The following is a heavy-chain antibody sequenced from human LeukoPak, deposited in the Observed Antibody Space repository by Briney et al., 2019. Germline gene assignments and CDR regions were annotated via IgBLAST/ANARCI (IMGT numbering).Heavy chain of an antibody. D-gene: IGHD1-26*01. CDR3: ASAYSGSYRRDY. J-gene: IGHJ4*02. CDR1: GDSISSYY. Sequence: SETLSLTCTVSGDSISSYYWSWVRQPAGKGLEWIGRIHPSGSTNYNPSLKSRVTLSVDTSKNQFSLKLSSVTAADTAVYYCASAYSGSYRRDYWGQGTLVTVSS. CDR2: IHPSGST. V-gene: IGHV4-4*07.